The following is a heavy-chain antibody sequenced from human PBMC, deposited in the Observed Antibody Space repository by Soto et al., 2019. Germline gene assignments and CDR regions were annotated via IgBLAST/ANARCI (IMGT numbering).Heavy chain of an antibody. V-gene: IGHV3-21*01. J-gene: IGHJ4*02. CDR3: ARDANDILTGYFNY. Sequence: GGSLRLSCAASGFTFSSYSMNWVRQAPGKGLEWVSSISSSSSYIYYADSVKGRFTISRDNAKNSLYLQMNSLRAEDTAVYYCARDANDILTGYFNYWGQGTLVTVSS. D-gene: IGHD3-9*01. CDR1: GFTFSSYS. CDR2: ISSSSSYI.